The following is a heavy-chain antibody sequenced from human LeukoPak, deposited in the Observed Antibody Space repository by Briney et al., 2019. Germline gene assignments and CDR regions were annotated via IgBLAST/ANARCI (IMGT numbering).Heavy chain of an antibody. CDR2: INAAGGNT. CDR1: GLTFNSYG. Sequence: GGSLRLSCSSSGLTFNSYGMSWVRQGPGKGLEWVSTINAAGGNTYYADSVKGRFTISRDNSKNTLFLQMNSLRAEDTAVYYCAKDPLRVLGAAISDYWGQGIPVTVSS. CDR3: AKDPLRVLGAAISDY. D-gene: IGHD5-12*01. V-gene: IGHV3-23*01. J-gene: IGHJ4*02.